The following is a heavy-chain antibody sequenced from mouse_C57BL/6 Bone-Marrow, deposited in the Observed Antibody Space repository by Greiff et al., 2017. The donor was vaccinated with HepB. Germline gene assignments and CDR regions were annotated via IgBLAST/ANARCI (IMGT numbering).Heavy chain of an antibody. CDR2: IDPENGDT. CDR1: GFNIKDDY. V-gene: IGHV14-4*01. CDR3: TLIWPWFAY. J-gene: IGHJ3*01. Sequence: EVQLQQSGAELVRPGASVKLSCTASGFNIKDDYMHWVKQRPEQGLEWIGWIDPENGDTEYASKFQGKATITADTSSNTAYLQLSSLTSEDTAVYYCTLIWPWFAYWGQGTLVTVSA.